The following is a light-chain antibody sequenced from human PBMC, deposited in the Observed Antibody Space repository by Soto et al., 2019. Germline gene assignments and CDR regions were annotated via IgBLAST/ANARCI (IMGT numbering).Light chain of an antibody. V-gene: IGLV2-14*03. CDR2: GVI. Sequence: QSALTQPASVSGSPGQSITISCTGSSSDIVYSFVSWYQQHPGKAPKLIIYGVIHRPSGVSERFSGSKSDNTASLTISGLQAEDEADYYCSSYTSSTSLVFGGGTKLTVL. CDR3: SSYTSSTSLV. J-gene: IGLJ2*01. CDR1: SSDIVYSF.